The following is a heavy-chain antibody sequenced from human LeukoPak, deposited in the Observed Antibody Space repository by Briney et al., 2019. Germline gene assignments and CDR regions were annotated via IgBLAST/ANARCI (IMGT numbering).Heavy chain of an antibody. CDR2: ISGSGGST. CDR3: AKDSRSGVIVPHWYYYYGMDV. CDR1: GFTFSSYA. Sequence: GGSLRLSCAASGFTFSSYAMSWVRQAPGKGLEWVSAISGSGGSTYYADSVKGRFTISRDNSKNTLYLQMNSLRAEDTAVYYCAKDSRSGVIVPHWYYYYGMDVWGKGTTVTVSS. D-gene: IGHD3-16*02. V-gene: IGHV3-23*01. J-gene: IGHJ6*04.